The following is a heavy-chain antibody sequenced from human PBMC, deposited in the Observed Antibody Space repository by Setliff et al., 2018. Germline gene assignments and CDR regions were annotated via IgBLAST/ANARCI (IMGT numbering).Heavy chain of an antibody. CDR1: GFTFSDYS. Sequence: GGSLRLSCAASGFTFSDYSMDWVRQAPGKGLEWIGRIKSNSDGGTTDYAAPVKGRFTISRNDSENTVFLQMNNLNTEDTAVYYCTTDPYRPYYDFWSGLYTWGQGALVTVSS. V-gene: IGHV3-15*01. CDR3: TTDPYRPYYDFWSGLYT. D-gene: IGHD3-3*01. CDR2: IKSNSDGGTT. J-gene: IGHJ5*02.